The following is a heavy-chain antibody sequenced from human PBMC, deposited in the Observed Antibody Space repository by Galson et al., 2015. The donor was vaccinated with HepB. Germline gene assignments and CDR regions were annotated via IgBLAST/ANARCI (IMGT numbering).Heavy chain of an antibody. J-gene: IGHJ4*02. CDR3: ARNYDDSWADDADYFAY. CDR1: GFSISTNY. D-gene: IGHD3-3*01. Sequence: SLRLSCAASGFSISTNYMSWVRQAPGKGLEWVSNIFSGGRTYYADSMKGRFTISRDISKNTLYRQMNSLRGEDTAVYYCARNYDDSWADDADYFAYWGQGTLVTVSS. V-gene: IGHV3-53*01. CDR2: IFSGGRT.